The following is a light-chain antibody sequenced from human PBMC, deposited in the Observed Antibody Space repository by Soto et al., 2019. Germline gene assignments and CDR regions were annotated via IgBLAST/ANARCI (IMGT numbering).Light chain of an antibody. J-gene: IGKJ5*01. Sequence: EFVLTQSPATLSLSPAERATLSCRSSQSVSSYLAWYQQKPGPAPRLLIYDASTMDTGIPARFSGTGSGTDFTLTINSLQPDDFAVYYCQVRTNWSMAFGRGTRLEIK. CDR2: DAS. V-gene: IGKV3-11*01. CDR3: QVRTNWSMA. CDR1: QSVSSY.